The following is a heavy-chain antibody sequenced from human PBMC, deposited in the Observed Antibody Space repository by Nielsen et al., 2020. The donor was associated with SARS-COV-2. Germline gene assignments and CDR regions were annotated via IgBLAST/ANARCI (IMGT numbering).Heavy chain of an antibody. J-gene: IGHJ6*02. Sequence: SVKVSCKASGGTFSSYAISWVRQAPGQGLEWMGGIIPIFGTANYAQKFQGRVTITADESTSTAYMELSSLRSGDTAVYYCARDRTVTTRMDVWGQGTTVTVSS. CDR2: IIPIFGTA. CDR1: GGTFSSYA. CDR3: ARDRTVTTRMDV. D-gene: IGHD4-17*01. V-gene: IGHV1-69*13.